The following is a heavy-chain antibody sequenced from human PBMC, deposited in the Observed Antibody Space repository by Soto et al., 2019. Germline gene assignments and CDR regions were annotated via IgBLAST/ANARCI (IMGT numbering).Heavy chain of an antibody. CDR2: IYDSGSA. CDR3: ARGILRPNHYMDV. J-gene: IGHJ6*03. CDR1: GDSISRGGYF. V-gene: IGHV4-31*03. Sequence: QVQQQESGPGLVKPSQTLSLTCIVSGDSISRGGYFWTWIRQHPGKGLEWIGYIYDSGSAFYNPSLKSRVTMSVDTSKNQFSLNLRSVTAADTAVFYCARGILRPNHYMDVWGKGTAVAVSS. D-gene: IGHD1-26*01.